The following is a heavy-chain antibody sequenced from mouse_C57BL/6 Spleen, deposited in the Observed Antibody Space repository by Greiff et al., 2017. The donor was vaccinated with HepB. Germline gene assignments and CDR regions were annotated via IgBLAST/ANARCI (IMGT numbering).Heavy chain of an antibody. Sequence: QVQLKESGAELVRPGTSVKVSCKASGYAFTNYLIEWVKQRPGQGLEWIGVINPGSGGTNYNEKFKGKATLTADKSSSTAYMQLSSLTSEDSAVYFCARSLVRYYFDYWGQGTTLTVSS. D-gene: IGHD2-10*02. J-gene: IGHJ2*01. CDR3: ARSLVRYYFDY. CDR1: GYAFTNYL. CDR2: INPGSGGT. V-gene: IGHV1-54*01.